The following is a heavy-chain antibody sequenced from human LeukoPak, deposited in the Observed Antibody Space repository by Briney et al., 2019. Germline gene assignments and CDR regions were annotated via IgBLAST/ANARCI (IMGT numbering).Heavy chain of an antibody. D-gene: IGHD6-13*01. CDR1: GYTFTGYY. J-gene: IGHJ4*02. CDR2: INPNSGGT. V-gene: IGHV1-2*02. Sequence: GASVKVSCKASGYTFTGYYMHWVRQAPGQGLEWMGWINPNSGGTNYAQRFQGRVTMTRDTSISTAYMELSRLRSDDTAVYYCARAFSSSWYGPGDCWGQGTLVTVSS. CDR3: ARAFSSSWYGPGDC.